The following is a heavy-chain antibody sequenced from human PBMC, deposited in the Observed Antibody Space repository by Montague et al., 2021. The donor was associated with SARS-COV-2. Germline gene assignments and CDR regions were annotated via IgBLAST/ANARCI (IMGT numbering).Heavy chain of an antibody. CDR3: ARGARQGYGFRLGSFDS. CDR2: INHSGST. J-gene: IGHJ4*02. CDR1: GGSFSGYY. D-gene: IGHD3-10*01. V-gene: IGHV4-34*01. Sequence: SETLSLTCAVYGGSFSGYYWTWIRQSPRKGLEWIGEINHSGSTNYNPSLKSRVTMSVDTSKNQFSLKLSPVTAADTAVYYCARGARQGYGFRLGSFDSWGQGTLVTVSS.